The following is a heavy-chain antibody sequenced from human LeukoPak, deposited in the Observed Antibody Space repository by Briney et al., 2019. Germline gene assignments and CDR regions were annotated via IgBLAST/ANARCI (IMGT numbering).Heavy chain of an antibody. J-gene: IGHJ4*02. Sequence: SVKVSCKASGGTFSSSAISWVRQAPGQGFEWMGGIIPIFGTANYAQKFQGRVTITADESTSTAYMELSSLRSEDTAVYYCARDVYCSSTTCSYYFDYWGQGTLVTVSS. CDR2: IIPIFGTA. D-gene: IGHD2-2*01. CDR3: ARDVYCSSTTCSYYFDY. CDR1: GGTFSSSA. V-gene: IGHV1-69*01.